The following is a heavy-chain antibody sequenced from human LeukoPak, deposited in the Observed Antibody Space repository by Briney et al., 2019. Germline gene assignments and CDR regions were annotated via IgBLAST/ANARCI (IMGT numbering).Heavy chain of an antibody. J-gene: IGHJ3*02. CDR3: AKELTERWLIDAFDI. CDR1: GFTFSSYE. D-gene: IGHD6-19*01. CDR2: ISSSGSTI. Sequence: GGSLRLSCAASGFTFSSYEMNWVRQAPGKGLEWVSYISSSGSTIYYADSVKGRFTISRDNSKNTLYLQMSSLRAEDTAIYYCAKELTERWLIDAFDIWGQGTMVTVSS. V-gene: IGHV3-48*03.